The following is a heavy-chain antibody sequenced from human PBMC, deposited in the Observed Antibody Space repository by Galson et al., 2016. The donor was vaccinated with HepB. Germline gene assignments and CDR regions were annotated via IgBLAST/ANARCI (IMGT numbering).Heavy chain of an antibody. CDR3: ARGPPPGSSRSYYYGMDV. Sequence: ETLSLTCAVSGGSISSSHWWNWVRQSPGKGLEWLGQIYQSGSTNYNPSLQSRVTISVDKSKNQFSLKLSSVTAADTAVYYCARGPPPGSSRSYYYGMDVWGQGTTVTVSS. J-gene: IGHJ6*02. CDR2: IYQSGST. V-gene: IGHV4-4*02. CDR1: GGSISSSHW. D-gene: IGHD1-1*01.